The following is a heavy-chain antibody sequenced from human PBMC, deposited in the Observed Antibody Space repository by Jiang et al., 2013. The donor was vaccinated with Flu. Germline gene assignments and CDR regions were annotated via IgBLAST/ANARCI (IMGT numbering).Heavy chain of an antibody. CDR3: ARGHYTGYDYGLGFDY. CDR1: GDTFSNA. Sequence: ELKKPGSSVKVSCKASGDTFSNAISWVRQAPGQGLEWMGGIIPIFDTTNYAQKFQGRVTITADKSTSTAYMELSSLRPEDTAVYYCARGHYTGYDYGLGFDYWGQGTLVTVSS. D-gene: IGHD5-12*01. V-gene: IGHV1-69*06. J-gene: IGHJ4*02. CDR2: IIPIFDTT.